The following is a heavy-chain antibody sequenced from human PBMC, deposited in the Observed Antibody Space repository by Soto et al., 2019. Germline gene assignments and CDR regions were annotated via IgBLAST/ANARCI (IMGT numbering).Heavy chain of an antibody. V-gene: IGHV4-59*08. J-gene: IGHJ4*02. Sequence: SETLSLTCTVSGGSISSYYWSWIRQPPGKGLEWIGYIYYSGSTNYNPSLKSRATISVDTSKNQFSLKLSSVTAADTAVYYCATTRKGLIWFGEFSFDYWGQGTLVNVSS. CDR1: GGSISSYY. CDR3: ATTRKGLIWFGEFSFDY. CDR2: IYYSGST. D-gene: IGHD3-10*01.